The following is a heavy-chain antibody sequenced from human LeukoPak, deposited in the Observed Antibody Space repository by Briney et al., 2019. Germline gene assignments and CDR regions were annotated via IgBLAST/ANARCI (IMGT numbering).Heavy chain of an antibody. J-gene: IGHJ4*02. Sequence: GGSLRLSCAASGFTFSSYGMHWVRQAPGKGLEWVAFIRYDGSNKYYADSVKGRFTISRDNAKNSLYLQMNSLRAEDTAVYYCARDYYYDSSGYGRGFDYWGQGTLVTVSS. CDR3: ARDYYYDSSGYGRGFDY. CDR1: GFTFSSYG. CDR2: IRYDGSNK. D-gene: IGHD3-22*01. V-gene: IGHV3-30*02.